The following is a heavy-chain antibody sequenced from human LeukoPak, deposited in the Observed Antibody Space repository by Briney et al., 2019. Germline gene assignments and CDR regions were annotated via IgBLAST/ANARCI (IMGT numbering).Heavy chain of an antibody. Sequence: PSETLSLTCTVSGGSISSYYWNWIRQPPGKRLEWIGYFYNSGSTNYNPSLKSRVTISVDTSKNQFSLKLSSVTAADTAVYYCARTRYYYNSRSYGAPYYFDYWGQGTLVTVSS. V-gene: IGHV4-4*08. J-gene: IGHJ4*02. CDR1: GGSISSYY. CDR3: ARTRYYYNSRSYGAPYYFDY. D-gene: IGHD3-10*01. CDR2: FYNSGST.